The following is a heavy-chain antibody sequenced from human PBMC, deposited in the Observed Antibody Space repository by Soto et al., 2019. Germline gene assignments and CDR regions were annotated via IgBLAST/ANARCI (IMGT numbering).Heavy chain of an antibody. CDR2: IYDSGST. V-gene: IGHV4-59*08. Sequence: SETLSLTCTVSGESISHDFWSWIRQPPGIGPEWIAYIYDSGSTNYNPSLKSRVTISVDTSKNQFSLKLTSVTAADTAVYYCARLLGGDYFDYWGQGTLVTVSS. J-gene: IGHJ4*02. CDR1: GESISHDF. CDR3: ARLLGGDYFDY.